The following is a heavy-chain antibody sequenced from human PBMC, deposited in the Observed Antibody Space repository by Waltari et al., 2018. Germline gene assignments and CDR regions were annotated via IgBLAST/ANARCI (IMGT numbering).Heavy chain of an antibody. D-gene: IGHD1-26*01. CDR3: ARRNLGYAFDI. V-gene: IGHV1-69*12. J-gene: IGHJ3*02. CDR1: GGALGTSA. Sequence: QVQLVQSGAEVKKPGPSVKVSCKASGGALGTSAITWVRQAPGHGLEWVGGIIPIYGTPNFAQKFQGRVTFTADESTTTAYMELTSLKSEDTAIYYCARRNLGYAFDIWGQGTLVTVSS. CDR2: IIPIYGTP.